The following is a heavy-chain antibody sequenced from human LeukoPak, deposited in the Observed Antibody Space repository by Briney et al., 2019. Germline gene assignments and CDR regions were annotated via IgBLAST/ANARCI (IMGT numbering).Heavy chain of an antibody. J-gene: IGHJ4*02. CDR1: GDTINSLDL. D-gene: IGHD3-22*01. V-gene: IGHV4-4*02. CDR3: AGLVGRYSSGLYYYYFDY. Sequence: LETLSLTCTVSGDTINSLDLWSWVRQPPGKGLEWIGEMYLSGTTHSNPSVKSRVTISIDKSKNQFFLNLSSVTAADTAVYYCAGLVGRYSSGLYYYYFDYWGQGTLVTVSS. CDR2: MYLSGTT.